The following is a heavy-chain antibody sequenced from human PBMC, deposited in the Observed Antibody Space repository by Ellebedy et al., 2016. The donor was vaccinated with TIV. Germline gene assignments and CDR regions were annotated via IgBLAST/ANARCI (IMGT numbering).Heavy chain of an antibody. CDR3: TRAKGSKSGGVIIGVFDP. V-gene: IGHV1-2*02. Sequence: AASVKVSCKSSGYTFTGHHLHWVRQAPGQGLEWLGLINPNSGDTDYARKFQGRVTLTRDTSINTAYMELTSLRSDDTAVYYCTRAKGSKSGGVIIGVFDPWGQGTLVTVSS. CDR1: GYTFTGHH. D-gene: IGHD3-16*02. J-gene: IGHJ5*02. CDR2: INPNSGDT.